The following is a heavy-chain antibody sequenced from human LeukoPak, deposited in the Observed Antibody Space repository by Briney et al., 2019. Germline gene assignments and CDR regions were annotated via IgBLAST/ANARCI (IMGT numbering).Heavy chain of an antibody. V-gene: IGHV1-69*04. CDR1: GGTFSSYA. CDR2: IIPILGIA. J-gene: IGHJ6*02. Sequence: ASVRVSCKASGGTFSSYAISWVRQAPGQGLEWMGRIIPILGIANYAQKFQGRVTITADKSTSTAYMELSSLRSEDTAVYYCARGVVRGVIPTVGMDVWGQGTTVTVSS. CDR3: ARGVVRGVIPTVGMDV. D-gene: IGHD3-10*01.